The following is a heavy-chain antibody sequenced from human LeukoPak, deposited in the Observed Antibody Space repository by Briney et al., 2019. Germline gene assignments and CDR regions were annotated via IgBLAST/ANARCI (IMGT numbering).Heavy chain of an antibody. CDR3: AKDGVWIGEKKANMDV. Sequence: GGSLRLSCAASGFTFSSHGMNWVRQAPGKGLEWVSGISPSGGITYYTDSVKGRFTISRDNSKNTVSLQMNSLRAEDTAVYYCAKDGVWIGEKKANMDVWGKGTTVSISS. J-gene: IGHJ6*03. V-gene: IGHV3-23*01. CDR1: GFTFSSHG. D-gene: IGHD3-10*01. CDR2: ISPSGGIT.